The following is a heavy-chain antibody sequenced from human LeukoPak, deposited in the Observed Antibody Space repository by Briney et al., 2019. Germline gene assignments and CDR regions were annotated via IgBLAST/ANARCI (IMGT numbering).Heavy chain of an antibody. CDR1: GYSFTTYR. V-gene: IGHV5-51*01. CDR3: ARHVDDSSGYYYRTMYYFDY. CDR2: ISPGDSDT. J-gene: IGHJ4*02. Sequence: GDSLKMSCKGSGYSFTTYRIGWVRQMPGKGLEWMGIISPGDSDTRYSPSFQGQVTISADKSISTAYLQWSSLKASDTAMYYCARHVDDSSGYYYRTMYYFDYWGQGSLVTVSS. D-gene: IGHD3-22*01.